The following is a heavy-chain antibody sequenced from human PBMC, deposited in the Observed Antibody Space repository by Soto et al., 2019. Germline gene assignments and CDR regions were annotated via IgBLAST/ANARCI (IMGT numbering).Heavy chain of an antibody. J-gene: IGHJ4*02. V-gene: IGHV3-7*05. CDR1: GFTFSSYW. D-gene: IGHD5-12*01. CDR2: IKQDGSEK. Sequence: GGSLRLSCAASGFTFSSYWMSWVRQAPGKGLEWVANIKQDGSEKYYVDSVKGRFTISRDNAKNSLYLQMNSLRAEDTAVYYCARESGYSGYVNFHYWGQGTLVTVSS. CDR3: ARESGYSGYVNFHY.